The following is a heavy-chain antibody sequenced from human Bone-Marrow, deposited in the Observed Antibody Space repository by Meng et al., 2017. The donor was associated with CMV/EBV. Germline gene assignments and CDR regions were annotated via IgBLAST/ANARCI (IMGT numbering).Heavy chain of an antibody. CDR1: GGSISSGGYY. V-gene: IGHV4-31*03. J-gene: IGHJ4*02. CDR3: ARGGITGYCSSTSCYDDY. Sequence: SETLSLTCTVSGGSISSGGYYWSWIRQHPGKGLEWIGYIYYSGSTYYNPSLKSRVTISVDTSKNQFSLKMSSVTAADTAVYYCARGGITGYCSSTSCYDDYWGQGKRVYFSS. D-gene: IGHD2-2*01. CDR2: IYYSGST.